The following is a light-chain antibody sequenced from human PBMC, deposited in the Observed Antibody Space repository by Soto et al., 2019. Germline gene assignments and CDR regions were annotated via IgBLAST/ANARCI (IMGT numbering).Light chain of an antibody. CDR2: GAS. CDR3: QHRSNWPPELS. CDR1: QSVSSN. J-gene: IGKJ4*01. Sequence: EIVMTQSPDTLSVSPGERVTLSCRASQSVSSNLAWYQQKPGQVPRLLIYGASTRATGIPARFSGSGSGTEFTLTISSLQSEDFAVYYCQHRSNWPPELSFGGGTKVEIK. V-gene: IGKV3-15*01.